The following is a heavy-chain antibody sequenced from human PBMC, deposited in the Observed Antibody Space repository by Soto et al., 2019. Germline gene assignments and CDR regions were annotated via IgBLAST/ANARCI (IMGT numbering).Heavy chain of an antibody. J-gene: IGHJ6*02. CDR3: AREGANSKGFPREYSFNWAV. CDR2: IKQDGSEE. V-gene: IGHV3-7*03. CDR1: GVTFSSYW. D-gene: IGHD2-15*01. Sequence: PVGSLIISCAASGVTFSSYWMSWVRQAPGKGLQWLANIKQDGSEEYYLYSCKGRFTISMYNTKNSLCLQMKSLRAEDPAVYYCAREGANSKGFPREYSFNWAVGGQGTTVPVSS.